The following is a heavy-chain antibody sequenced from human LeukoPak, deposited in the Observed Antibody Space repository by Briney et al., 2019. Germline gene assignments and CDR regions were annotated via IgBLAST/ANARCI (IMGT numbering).Heavy chain of an antibody. CDR2: INAGNGNT. CDR3: ARDGSSSSFDY. Sequence: ASVKVSCKASGYTFTSYYMHWVRQAPGQRLEWMGWINAGNGNTKYSQKFQGRVTITRDTSASTAYTELSSLRSEDTAVYYCARDGSSSSFDYWGQGTLVTVSS. V-gene: IGHV1-3*01. D-gene: IGHD6-13*01. J-gene: IGHJ4*02. CDR1: GYTFTSYY.